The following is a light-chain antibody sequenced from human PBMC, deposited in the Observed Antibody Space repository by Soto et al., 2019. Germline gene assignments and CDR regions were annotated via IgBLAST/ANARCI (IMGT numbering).Light chain of an antibody. J-gene: IGKJ1*01. V-gene: IGKV1-5*03. CDR2: KAS. CDR3: QQYHIYSGT. Sequence: DIQMTQSPSTLSASVGDRVTITCRASQTIDSWLAWYQQRPGKPPNLLIYKASTLASGVPSRFSGSGSGTEFTLTINSLQPDDFATYYCQQYHIYSGTFGQRTKV. CDR1: QTIDSW.